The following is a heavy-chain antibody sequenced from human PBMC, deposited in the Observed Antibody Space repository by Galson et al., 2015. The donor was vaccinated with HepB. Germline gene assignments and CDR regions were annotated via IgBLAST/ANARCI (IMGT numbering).Heavy chain of an antibody. D-gene: IGHD6-19*01. CDR3: ARDPGWYHFDY. CDR1: GFTFSSYS. J-gene: IGHJ4*02. V-gene: IGHV3-21*01. CDR2: ISSSSSYI. Sequence: SLRLSCAASGFTFSSYSMNWVRQAPGKGLEWVSSISSSSSYIYYADSVKGRFTISRDNAKNSLYLQMNSLRAEDMAVYYCARDPGWYHFDYWGQGTLVTVSS.